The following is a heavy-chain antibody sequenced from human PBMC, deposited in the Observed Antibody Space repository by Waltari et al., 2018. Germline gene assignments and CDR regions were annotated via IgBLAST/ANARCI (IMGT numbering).Heavy chain of an antibody. Sequence: QMQLVQSGAEVKKPGASVKVSCKASGYPFSDYDSNWVRQATGPGLEWMGWINPKSGNTVSAQNFQDRVTITRDPSTSTVYMELSSLRSDDAAVYYCARVHYDFWSGYYIWGQGTLVTVPS. CDR3: ARVHYDFWSGYYI. CDR2: INPKSGNT. J-gene: IGHJ4*02. D-gene: IGHD3-3*01. CDR1: GYPFSDYD. V-gene: IGHV1-8*02.